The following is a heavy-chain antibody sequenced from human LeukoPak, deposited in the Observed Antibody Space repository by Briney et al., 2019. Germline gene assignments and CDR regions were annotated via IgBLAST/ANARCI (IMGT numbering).Heavy chain of an antibody. CDR3: ARVIDSSSYYYYYMDV. D-gene: IGHD3-22*01. V-gene: IGHV3-66*01. J-gene: IGHJ6*03. CDR1: GFTFSRNY. CDR2: IYSGGST. Sequence: PGGSLRLSCADSGFTFSRNYMSWGRQAPGKGREWVSVIYSGGSTYYADSVKGRFTISRDNSKNTLYLQMSSLRAEDTAVYYCARVIDSSSYYYYYMDVWGKGTTVTISS.